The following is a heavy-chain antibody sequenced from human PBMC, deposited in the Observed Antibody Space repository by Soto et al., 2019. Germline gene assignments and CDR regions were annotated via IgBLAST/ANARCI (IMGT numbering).Heavy chain of an antibody. D-gene: IGHD3-9*01. CDR1: GYTFTSYG. V-gene: IGHV1-18*01. J-gene: IGHJ6*02. Sequence: QVQLVQSGAEVKKPGASVKVSCKASGYTFTSYGISWVRQAPGQGLERMGWISAYNGNTNYAQQLQGRVTMTTDTSTSTAYMELRSLRSDDTAVYYCARGRGDYDILTGSNYYCMDVWGQGTTVTVSS. CDR2: ISAYNGNT. CDR3: ARGRGDYDILTGSNYYCMDV.